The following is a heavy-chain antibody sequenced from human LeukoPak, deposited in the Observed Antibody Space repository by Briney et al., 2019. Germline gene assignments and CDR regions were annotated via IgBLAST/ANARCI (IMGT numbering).Heavy chain of an antibody. V-gene: IGHV4-4*07. Sequence: SETLSLTCTVSGGSISSYYWNWIRQPAGKGLEWIGRIYSSGYTNYNPSLKNRVTISVDTSKNQFSLKLSSVTAADTAVYYCARKGARDSSGYYYDYWGQGTLVTVSS. J-gene: IGHJ4*02. CDR1: GGSISSYY. CDR3: ARKGARDSSGYYYDY. D-gene: IGHD3-22*01. CDR2: IYSSGYT.